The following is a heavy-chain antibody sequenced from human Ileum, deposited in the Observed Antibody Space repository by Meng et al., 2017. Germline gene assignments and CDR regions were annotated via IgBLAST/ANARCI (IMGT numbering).Heavy chain of an antibody. D-gene: IGHD3-22*01. CDR3: ARETYIENTGHYYVDS. V-gene: IGHV4-4*02. Sequence: VQVPQPVPGLVQPLASLSLPLGASGDSVARNDWCGWVRHHPGKGLEWSADMFHHRSINYNPSFKGRVTISVERSKNQFALQFTSVTAADTAVYFCARETYIENTGHYYVDSWGRGTLVTVSS. J-gene: IGHJ4*02. CDR2: MFHHRSI. CDR1: GDSVARNDW.